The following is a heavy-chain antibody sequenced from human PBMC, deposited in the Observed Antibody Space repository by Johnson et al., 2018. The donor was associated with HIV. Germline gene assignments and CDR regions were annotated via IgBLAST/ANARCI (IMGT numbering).Heavy chain of an antibody. V-gene: IGHV3-33*01. CDR3: TTDLGRHYGSVSYDDAFDI. J-gene: IGHJ3*02. CDR2: IWYDGSNK. Sequence: QVQLVESGGGVVQPGRSLRLSCVASGFTFSTYGMHWVRQAPGKGLEWVAVIWYDGSNKYYADSVKGRFTISRDDSKNTLYLQMNSLKTEDTAVYYCTTDLGRHYGSVSYDDAFDIWGQGTMVTVSS. D-gene: IGHD3-10*01. CDR1: GFTFSTYG.